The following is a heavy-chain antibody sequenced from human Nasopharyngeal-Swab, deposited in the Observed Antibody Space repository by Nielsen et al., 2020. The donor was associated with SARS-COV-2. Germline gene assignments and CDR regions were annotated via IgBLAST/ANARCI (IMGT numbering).Heavy chain of an antibody. CDR2: IYYSGST. CDR1: GGSISSSSYY. D-gene: IGHD1-26*01. V-gene: IGHV4-39*07. Sequence: SETLSLTCTVSGGSISSSSYYWGWIRQPPGKGLEWIGSIYYSGSTYYNPSLKSRVTISVDTSKNQFSLKLSSVTAADTAVYHCARDPPSIVGANPGYYPGGVDNAFDIWGQGTMVTVSS. J-gene: IGHJ3*02. CDR3: ARDPPSIVGANPGYYPGGVDNAFDI.